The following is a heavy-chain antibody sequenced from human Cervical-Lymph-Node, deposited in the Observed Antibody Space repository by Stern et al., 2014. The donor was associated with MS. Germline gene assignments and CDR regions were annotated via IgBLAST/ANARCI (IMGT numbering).Heavy chain of an antibody. D-gene: IGHD2-15*01. CDR2: IRPGESRV. CDR3: ARHNCYDT. Sequence: MQLVQSGAEVKMPGESLKISCRGSGYIFANYWIAWVRQKPGKGLEWIGIIRPGESRVTYSPPFQGQVTISADKSISTAYLQWTSLRDSDTAIYYCARHNCYDTWGRGTLVTVSS. V-gene: IGHV5-51*01. J-gene: IGHJ5*02. CDR1: GYIFANYW.